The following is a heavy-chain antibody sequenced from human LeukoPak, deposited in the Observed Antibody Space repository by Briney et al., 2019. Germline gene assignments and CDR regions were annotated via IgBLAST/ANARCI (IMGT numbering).Heavy chain of an antibody. Sequence: SCKASGYTFTGYYMHWVRQAPGKGLEWVAFIRYDGSNKYYADSVKGRFTISRDNSKNTLYLQMNSLRAEDTAVYYCARRGGELLRTRYFDLWGRGTLATVSS. CDR3: ARRGGELLRTRYFDL. CDR2: IRYDGSNK. CDR1: GYTFTGYY. J-gene: IGHJ2*01. V-gene: IGHV3-30*02. D-gene: IGHD1-26*01.